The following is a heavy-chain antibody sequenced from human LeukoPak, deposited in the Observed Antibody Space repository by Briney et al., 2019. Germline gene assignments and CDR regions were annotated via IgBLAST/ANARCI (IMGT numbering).Heavy chain of an antibody. Sequence: GGSLRLSCAASGFTFSSYDMHWVRQATGKGLEWVSAIGTAGDTYYPGSVKGRFTISRENAKNSLYLQMNSLRAGDTAVYYCARGYPTIGSSWYGSGGFDPWGQGTLVTVSS. V-gene: IGHV3-13*01. D-gene: IGHD6-13*01. CDR2: IGTAGDT. CDR1: GFTFSSYD. J-gene: IGHJ5*02. CDR3: ARGYPTIGSSWYGSGGFDP.